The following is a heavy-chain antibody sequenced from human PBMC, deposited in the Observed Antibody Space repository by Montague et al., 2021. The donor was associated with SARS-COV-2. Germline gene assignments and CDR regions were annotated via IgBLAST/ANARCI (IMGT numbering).Heavy chain of an antibody. CDR3: ARDGKAELDRYYYYYYGMDV. CDR1: GFTFSSYW. CDR2: IKQDGSEK. Sequence: SLRLSCAASGFTFSSYWMSWVRQAPGKGLEWVAHIKQDGSEKYYVDSVKGRFTISRDNAKNSLYLQMNSLRAEDTAVYYCARDGKAELDRYYYYYYGMDVWGQGTTVTVSS. V-gene: IGHV3-7*01. D-gene: IGHD1-1*01. J-gene: IGHJ6*02.